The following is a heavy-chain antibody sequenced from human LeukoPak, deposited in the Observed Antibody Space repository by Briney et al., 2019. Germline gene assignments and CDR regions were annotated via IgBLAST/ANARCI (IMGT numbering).Heavy chain of an antibody. V-gene: IGHV3-30*02. CDR1: GFTFSSYG. Sequence: PGGSLRLSCAASGFTFSSYGMHWVRQAPGKGLEWVAFIRYDGSNKYYADSVKGRFTISGDNSKNTLYLQMNSLRAEDTAVYYCASEYSGSYDYWGQGTLVTVSS. CDR3: ASEYSGSYDY. D-gene: IGHD1-26*01. J-gene: IGHJ4*02. CDR2: IRYDGSNK.